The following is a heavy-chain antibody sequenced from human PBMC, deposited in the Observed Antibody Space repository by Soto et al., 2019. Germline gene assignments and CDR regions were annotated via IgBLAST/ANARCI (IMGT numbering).Heavy chain of an antibody. J-gene: IGHJ4*02. V-gene: IGHV1-18*01. Sequence: ASVKVSCKAYGYTFISYGISWVRQAPGQGLEWMGWISGHNGDTKYAQKFQGRVTITADESTSTAYMELSSLRSEDTAVYYCAREGWDPQGYISWYRVSYFDYWGQGTLVTVSS. CDR3: AREGWDPQGYISWYRVSYFDY. D-gene: IGHD6-13*01. CDR1: GYTFISYG. CDR2: ISGHNGDT.